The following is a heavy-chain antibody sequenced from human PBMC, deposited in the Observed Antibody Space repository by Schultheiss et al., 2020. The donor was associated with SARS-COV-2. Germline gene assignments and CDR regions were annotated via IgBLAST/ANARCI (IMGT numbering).Heavy chain of an antibody. V-gene: IGHV4-34*01. CDR1: GGSISGYY. J-gene: IGHJ4*02. CDR3: ARGRGHNDY. Sequence: SETLSLTCTVSGGSISGYYWSWIRQPPGKGLEWIGEINHSGSTNYNPSLKSRVTISVDTSKNQFSLKLSSVTAADTAVYYCARGRGHNDYWGQGTLVTVSS. CDR2: INHSGST. D-gene: IGHD1-14*01.